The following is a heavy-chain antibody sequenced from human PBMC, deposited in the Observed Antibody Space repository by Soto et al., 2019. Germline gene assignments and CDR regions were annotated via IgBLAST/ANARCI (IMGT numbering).Heavy chain of an antibody. CDR3: ARADSSGNYNY. D-gene: IGHD3-22*01. Sequence: ASVKVSCKASGYTFTGYDMHWARQAPGQGLEWMGWINPNSGGTNYAQKFQGWVTMTRDTSISTAYMELSRLRSDDTAVYYCARADSSGNYNYWGQGTLVTVSS. CDR1: GYTFTGYD. CDR2: INPNSGGT. J-gene: IGHJ4*02. V-gene: IGHV1-2*04.